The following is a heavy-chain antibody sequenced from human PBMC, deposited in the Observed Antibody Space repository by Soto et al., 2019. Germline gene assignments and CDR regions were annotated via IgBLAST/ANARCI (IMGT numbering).Heavy chain of an antibody. D-gene: IGHD3-10*01. CDR1: GGSISSGGYY. CDR2: IYYSGST. Sequence: PSETLSLTCTVSGGSISSGGYYWSWIRQHPGKGLEWIGYIYYSGSTYYNPSLKSRVTISVDTSKNQFSLKLSSVTAADTAVYYCARVDSNYYGSGLIDYWGQGTLVTVSS. J-gene: IGHJ4*02. CDR3: ARVDSNYYGSGLIDY. V-gene: IGHV4-31*03.